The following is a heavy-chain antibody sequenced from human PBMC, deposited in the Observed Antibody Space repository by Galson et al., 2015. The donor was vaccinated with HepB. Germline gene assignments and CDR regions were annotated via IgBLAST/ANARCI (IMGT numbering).Heavy chain of an antibody. CDR1: GFTFSSYS. Sequence: SLRLSCAASGFTFSSYSMNWVRQAPGKGLEWISYISTSSRTIYYADSVKGRFTISRDNAKNSLYLQMNSLRAEDTAVYYCASPQVGTTTVRYFDYWGQGTLVAVSS. J-gene: IGHJ4*02. CDR3: ASPQVGTTTVRYFDY. V-gene: IGHV3-48*01. D-gene: IGHD1-26*01. CDR2: ISTSSRTI.